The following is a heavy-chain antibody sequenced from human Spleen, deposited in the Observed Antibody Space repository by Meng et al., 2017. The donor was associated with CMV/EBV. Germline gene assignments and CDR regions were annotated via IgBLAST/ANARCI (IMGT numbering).Heavy chain of an antibody. D-gene: IGHD1-7*01. CDR1: GFTFSSYG. CDR2: TTGRADYT. Sequence: GESLKISCAGSGFTFSSYGMSWVRQAPGKGLEWVSSTTGRADYTYYADSVRGRFTISRDNSKNTLYLQMNSLRADDTALYYCAKVRNYETYWGQGALVTVSS. CDR3: AKVRNYETY. V-gene: IGHV3-23*01. J-gene: IGHJ4*02.